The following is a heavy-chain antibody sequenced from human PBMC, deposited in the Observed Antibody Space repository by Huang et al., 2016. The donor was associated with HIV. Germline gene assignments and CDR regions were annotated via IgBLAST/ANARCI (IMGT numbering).Heavy chain of an antibody. V-gene: IGHV4-39*01. J-gene: IGHJ5*02. CDR2: IYPGGGT. CDR3: ARYYYASGLWFDP. CDR1: GGSIRSSSYY. D-gene: IGHD3-10*01. Sequence: QLQLQESGPGLVKPSETLSLTCTVSGGSIRSSSYYWGWSRQPPGKGLEWIGSIYPGGGTYYNPSLKSRFTISVDTSKNQFSLKLSSVTAADTAVYYCARYYYASGLWFDPWGQGTLVTVSS.